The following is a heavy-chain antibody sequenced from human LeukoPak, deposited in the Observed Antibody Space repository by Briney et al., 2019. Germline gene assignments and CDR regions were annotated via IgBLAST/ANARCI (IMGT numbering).Heavy chain of an antibody. CDR2: IYYSGST. CDR1: GGSISSYY. Sequence: PSETLSLTCTVSGGSISSYYWSWIRQPPGKGLEWIGYIYYSGSTNYNPSLKSRVTISVDTSKNQFSLKLSSVTAADTAVYYCARDRRRYCSSTSCSTGFDYWGQGTLVAVSS. V-gene: IGHV4-59*01. J-gene: IGHJ4*02. CDR3: ARDRRRYCSSTSCSTGFDY. D-gene: IGHD2-2*02.